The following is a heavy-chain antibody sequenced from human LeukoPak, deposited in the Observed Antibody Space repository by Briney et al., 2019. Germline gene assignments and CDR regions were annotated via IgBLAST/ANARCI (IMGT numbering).Heavy chain of an antibody. CDR1: GYTFTSYG. J-gene: IGHJ3*02. V-gene: IGHV1-18*01. D-gene: IGHD1-26*01. CDR3: ARDGGLVGATVVAFDI. CDR2: ISAYNGNT. Sequence: ASVKVSCKASGYTFTSYGISWVRQAPGQGLVWMGWISAYNGNTNYAQKLQGRVTMTTDTSTSTAYMELRSLRSDDTAVYYCARDGGLVGATVVAFDIWGQGTMVTVSS.